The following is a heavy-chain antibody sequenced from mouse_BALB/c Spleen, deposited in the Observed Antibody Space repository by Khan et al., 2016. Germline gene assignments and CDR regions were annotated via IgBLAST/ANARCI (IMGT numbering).Heavy chain of an antibody. CDR3: ARPGCYGVFAY. J-gene: IGHJ3*01. CDR1: GFDFSRYW. Sequence: EVQLQESGGGLVQPGGSLKLSCGASGFDFSRYWMSWVRQAPGKGLEWIGEINPDSSTINYTPSLKDKFIISRDNAKNTLYLQMSKVRSEDTALYYWARPGCYGVFAYWGQGTLVTVAA. V-gene: IGHV4-1*02. CDR2: INPDSSTI. D-gene: IGHD1-2*01.